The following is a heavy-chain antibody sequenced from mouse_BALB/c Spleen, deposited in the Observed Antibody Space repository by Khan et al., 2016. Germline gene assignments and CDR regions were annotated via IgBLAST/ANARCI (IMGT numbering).Heavy chain of an antibody. CDR1: GDSITSGY. V-gene: IGHV3-8*02. CDR2: ISYSGST. CDR3: ARYCYARNY. Sequence: EVQRQESGPSLVKPSQTLSLTCSVTGDSITSGYWNWIRTFPGNKLEYMGYISYSGSTYYNQYLKSRISITRDTSKNQYYLRMHCVTTENTGTGDGARYCYARNYWGQGTSVTDSS. J-gene: IGHJ4*01.